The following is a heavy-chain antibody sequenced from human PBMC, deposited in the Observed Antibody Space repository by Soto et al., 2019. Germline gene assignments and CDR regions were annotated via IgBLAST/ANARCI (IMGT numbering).Heavy chain of an antibody. CDR1: GFTFSSYG. J-gene: IGHJ4*02. V-gene: IGHV3-30*18. D-gene: IGHD6-13*01. CDR2: ISYDGSNK. CDR3: AKDFSSSSWYFQAHFDY. Sequence: PGGSLRLSCAASGFTFSSYGMHWVRQAPGKGLEWVAVISYDGSNKYYADSVKGRFTISRDNSKNTLYLQMNSLRAGDTAVYYCAKDFSSSSWYFQAHFDYWGQGTLVTVSS.